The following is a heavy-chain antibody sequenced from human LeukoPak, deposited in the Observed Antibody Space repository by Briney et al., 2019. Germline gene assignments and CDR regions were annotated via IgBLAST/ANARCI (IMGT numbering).Heavy chain of an antibody. D-gene: IGHD5-18*01. Sequence: GGSQRLSCAASGFTFSIYVMSWVRQAPGKGLEWVSGISGRGDTTYYTDSVKGRFTISRDNSKNTLYLQMNSLRAEDTAIYYCAGQSGYTHDTDYWGQGTPVTVSS. CDR1: GFTFSIYV. J-gene: IGHJ4*02. CDR3: AGQSGYTHDTDY. V-gene: IGHV3-23*01. CDR2: ISGRGDTT.